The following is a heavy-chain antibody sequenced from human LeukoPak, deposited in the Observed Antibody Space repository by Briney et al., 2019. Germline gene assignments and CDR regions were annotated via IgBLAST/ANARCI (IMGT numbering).Heavy chain of an antibody. V-gene: IGHV5-51*01. CDR1: GYSFTSYW. D-gene: IGHD2-2*01. CDR2: IYPRDSDT. J-gene: IGHJ4*02. Sequence: GESLKISCKGSGYSFTSYWIGWVRQMPGKGLEWMGIIYPRDSDTRYTPSFQGQVTISADKSISTAYLQWSSLKASDTAMYYCARPTYGSSTNCYFTSWGQGTLVTVSS. CDR3: ARPTYGSSTNCYFTS.